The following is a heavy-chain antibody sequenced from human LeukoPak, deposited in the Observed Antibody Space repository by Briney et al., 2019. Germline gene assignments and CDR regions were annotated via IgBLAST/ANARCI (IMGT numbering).Heavy chain of an antibody. CDR3: ARVPFYGSGSMFVDY. J-gene: IGHJ4*02. CDR2: MYNTVTT. Sequence: SETLSLTCSVSGVSTTNNYWSWIRQPPGKGLEWIGYMYNTVTTNYNPSLKSRLTMSLDTSKNQFSLKLSSVTAADTAVYYCARVPFYGSGSMFVDYWGPGTLVTVSS. CDR1: GVSTTNNY. V-gene: IGHV4-59*01. D-gene: IGHD3-10*01.